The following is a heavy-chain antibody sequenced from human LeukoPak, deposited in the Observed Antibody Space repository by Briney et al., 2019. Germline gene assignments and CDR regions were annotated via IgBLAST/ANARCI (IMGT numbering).Heavy chain of an antibody. CDR3: ARGGRYSYGYVWFDP. V-gene: IGHV4-34*01. D-gene: IGHD5-18*01. J-gene: IGHJ5*02. Sequence: SETLSLTCAVYGGSFSGYYWSWIRQSPGKGLEWIGEINHSGSTNYNPSLKSRVTISVDTSKNQFSLKLSSVTAADTAVYYCARGGRYSYGYVWFDPWGQGTLVTVSS. CDR1: GGSFSGYY. CDR2: INHSGST.